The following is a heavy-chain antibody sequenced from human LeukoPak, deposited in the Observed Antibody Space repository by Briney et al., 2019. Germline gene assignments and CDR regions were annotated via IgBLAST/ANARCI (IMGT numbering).Heavy chain of an antibody. Sequence: GGSLRLSCAASGFTFSSYAMTWVRQAPGKGLEWVSTFSGSDAKTYYADSVKGRFTIFRDSSKNALFLYMDNLRAEDTAVYYCAKESSSGNYIRNGYFGMDVWGQGTTVTVSS. CDR3: AKESSSGNYIRNGYFGMDV. J-gene: IGHJ6*02. D-gene: IGHD5-24*01. CDR2: FSGSDAKT. V-gene: IGHV3-23*01. CDR1: GFTFSSYA.